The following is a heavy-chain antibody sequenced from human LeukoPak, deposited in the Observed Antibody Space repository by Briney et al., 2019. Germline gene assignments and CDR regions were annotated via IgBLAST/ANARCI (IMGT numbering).Heavy chain of an antibody. D-gene: IGHD1-1*01. V-gene: IGHV1-18*01. CDR1: GYTFSSYG. J-gene: IGHJ4*02. CDR3: ARDPLARPDY. CDR2: ISAYNGNT. Sequence: ASVKVSCKASGYTFSSYGITWVRQAPGQGLEWMGWISAYNGNTNFAQKLQGRVTMTTDTSTSTAYMELRGLRSDDTAVYYCARDPLARPDYWGQGTLVTVSS.